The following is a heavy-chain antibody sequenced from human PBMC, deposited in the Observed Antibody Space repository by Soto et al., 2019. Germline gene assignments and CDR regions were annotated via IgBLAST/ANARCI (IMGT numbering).Heavy chain of an antibody. CDR1: GYSVSSSSGA. J-gene: IGHJ6*02. Sequence: SHTLSLTCALSGYSVSSSSGALNWIRQSPSRSLEWLGRTYYRSKWYNDYAVSETSRITINPDTSKNQFSLQLNSVAPEDTAVYYCARVEYRVAVAGTYYYYGMDVWGQGTTVTVSS. CDR3: ARVEYRVAVAGTYYYYGMDV. D-gene: IGHD6-19*01. CDR2: TYYRSKWYN. V-gene: IGHV6-1*01.